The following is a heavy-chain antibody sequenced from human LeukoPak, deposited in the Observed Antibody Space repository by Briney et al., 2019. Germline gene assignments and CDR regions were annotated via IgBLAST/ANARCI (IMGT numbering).Heavy chain of an antibody. CDR2: ISYDGSNK. CDR1: GFTFSSYA. Sequence: GGSLRHSCAASGFTFSSYAMHWVRQAPGKGLEWVAVISYDGSNKYYADSVKGRFTISRDNSKNTLYLQMNSLRAEDTAVYYCAREQDVTYYYGSGSYTYWGQGTLVTVSS. V-gene: IGHV3-30*04. CDR3: AREQDVTYYYGSGSYTY. J-gene: IGHJ4*02. D-gene: IGHD3-10*01.